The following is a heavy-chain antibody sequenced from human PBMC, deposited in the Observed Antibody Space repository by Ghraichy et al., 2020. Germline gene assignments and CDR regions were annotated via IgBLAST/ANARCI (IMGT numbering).Heavy chain of an antibody. J-gene: IGHJ4*02. Sequence: SETLSLTCAVSGGSISSGGYSWSWIRQPPGKGLEWIGYIYHSGSTYYNPSLKSRVTISVDRSKNQFSLKLSSVTAADTAVYYCARGGGTYCGGDCPRGFDYWGQGTLVTVSS. D-gene: IGHD2-21*02. V-gene: IGHV4-30-2*01. CDR3: ARGGGTYCGGDCPRGFDY. CDR2: IYHSGST. CDR1: GGSISSGGYS.